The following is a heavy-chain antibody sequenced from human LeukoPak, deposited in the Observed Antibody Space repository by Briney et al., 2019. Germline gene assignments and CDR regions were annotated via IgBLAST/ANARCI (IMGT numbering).Heavy chain of an antibody. CDR1: GYTFTNYP. CDR2: INPSGGST. V-gene: IGHV1-46*01. J-gene: IGHJ4*02. Sequence: GASVKVSCKASGYTFTNYPMHWVRQAPGQGLEWMGIINPSGGSTSYAQKFQGRVTMTRDTSTGTVYMELSSLRSEDTAVYYCARDVRGGGQLLSGIDYWGQGTLVTVSS. D-gene: IGHD2-2*01. CDR3: ARDVRGGGQLLSGIDY.